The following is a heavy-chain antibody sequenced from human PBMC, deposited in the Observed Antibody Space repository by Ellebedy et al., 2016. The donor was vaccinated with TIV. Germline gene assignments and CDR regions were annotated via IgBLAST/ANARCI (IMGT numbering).Heavy chain of an antibody. J-gene: IGHJ4*02. Sequence: GGSLRLSCAASGFTFSSYWMSWVRQAPGKGLEWVANIKQDGSEKYYVDSVKGRFTISRDNAKNSLYLQMNSLRAEDTAVYYCARIGIGAARVGYDYWGQGTLVTVSS. CDR3: ARIGIGAARVGYDY. CDR2: IKQDGSEK. V-gene: IGHV3-7*01. CDR1: GFTFSSYW. D-gene: IGHD6-13*01.